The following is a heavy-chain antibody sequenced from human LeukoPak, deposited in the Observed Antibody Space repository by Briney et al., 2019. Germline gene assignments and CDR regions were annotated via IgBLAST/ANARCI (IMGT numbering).Heavy chain of an antibody. CDR1: GGTFSSYA. J-gene: IGHJ4*02. Sequence: GASVKVSCKASGGTFSSYAISWVRQAPGQGLEWMGGIIPIFGTANYAQRFQGRVTITADESTSTAYMELSSLRSGDTAVYYCARGVVDYGDYRIDYWGQGTLVTVSS. CDR3: ARGVVDYGDYRIDY. D-gene: IGHD4-17*01. CDR2: IIPIFGTA. V-gene: IGHV1-69*13.